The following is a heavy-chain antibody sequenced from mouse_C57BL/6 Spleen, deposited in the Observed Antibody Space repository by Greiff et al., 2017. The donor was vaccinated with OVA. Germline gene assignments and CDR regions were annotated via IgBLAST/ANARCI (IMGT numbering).Heavy chain of an antibody. V-gene: IGHV1-82*01. D-gene: IGHD4-1*01. CDR1: GYAFSSSW. CDR2: IYPGDGAT. CDR3: ARRLTGLYYYAMDY. Sequence: VQLQQSGPVLVKPGASVKISCKASGYAFSSSWMNWVKQRPGKGLEWIGRIYPGDGATNYNGQFKGKATLTADKSSSTAYMQLSSLTSEDSAVYFCARRLTGLYYYAMDYWGQGTSVTVSS. J-gene: IGHJ4*01.